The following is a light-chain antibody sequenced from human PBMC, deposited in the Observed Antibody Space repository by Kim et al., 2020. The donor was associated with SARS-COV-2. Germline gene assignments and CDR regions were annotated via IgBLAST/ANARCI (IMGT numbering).Light chain of an antibody. J-gene: IGKJ2*01. CDR1: QSVADH. CDR3: QQSFRTPYT. Sequence: SASVGDRVTITCRASQSVADHLNWYQQNPGKAPKRLIYGVSFLQSGVPSRFSGTASGTEFTLTISGLQPEDSGTYYCQQSFRTPYTFGQGTKLEI. V-gene: IGKV1-39*01. CDR2: GVS.